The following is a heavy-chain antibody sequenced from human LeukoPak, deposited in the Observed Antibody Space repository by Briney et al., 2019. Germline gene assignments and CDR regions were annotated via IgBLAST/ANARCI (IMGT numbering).Heavy chain of an antibody. CDR3: ARGPPRGKYYYMDV. V-gene: IGHV3-13*01. Sequence: GGSLRLSCAASGFTFSSFDTHWVRQPTGQGLEWVSTIGTASDTYYPGSVEGRFTLSRDDAKNSLYLQMNSLTAGDTAVYYCARGPPRGKYYYMDVWGKGTTVTVSS. CDR2: IGTASDT. J-gene: IGHJ6*03. CDR1: GFTFSSFD. D-gene: IGHD1-1*01.